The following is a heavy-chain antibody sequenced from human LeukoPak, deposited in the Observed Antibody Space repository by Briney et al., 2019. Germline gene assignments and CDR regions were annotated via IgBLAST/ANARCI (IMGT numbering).Heavy chain of an antibody. CDR3: AKGTDCSSTSCWVALGY. D-gene: IGHD2-2*01. V-gene: IGHV3-30*18. Sequence: GGSLRLSCAASGFTFSSYAMSWVRQAPGKGLEWVAVISYDGSNKYYADSVKGRFTISRDNSKNTLYLQMNSLRAEDTAVYYCAKGTDCSSTSCWVALGYWGQGTLVTVSS. CDR2: ISYDGSNK. CDR1: GFTFSSYA. J-gene: IGHJ4*02.